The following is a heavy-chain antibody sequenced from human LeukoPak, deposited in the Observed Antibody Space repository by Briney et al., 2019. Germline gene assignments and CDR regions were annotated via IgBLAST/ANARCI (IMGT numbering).Heavy chain of an antibody. V-gene: IGHV1-18*01. D-gene: IGHD2-21*01. Sequence: VSVNVSCRASGYSFTNYGISWLRQAPGQGLEWMGRINAGNGNTHYAQKFQGRLTLTTDRSTSSAYMELRSLTSDDTAVYYCARDWPAVITDYWGRGTLLIVSS. CDR2: INAGNGNT. J-gene: IGHJ4*02. CDR1: GYSFTNYG. CDR3: ARDWPAVITDY.